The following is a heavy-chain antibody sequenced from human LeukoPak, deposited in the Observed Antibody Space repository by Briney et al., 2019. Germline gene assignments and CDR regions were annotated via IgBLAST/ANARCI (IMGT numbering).Heavy chain of an antibody. Sequence: GGSLRLSCVASGFSSSSYEMTWVRQAPGKELEWVSHISSSGNIIHYADSVKGRFTTSRDNAKNSLYLQMYSLRAEDTAIYYCARVIRGYGSGTYYDWFDPWGQGTLVIVSS. CDR1: GFSSSSYE. V-gene: IGHV3-48*03. CDR3: ARVIRGYGSGTYYDWFDP. J-gene: IGHJ5*02. CDR2: ISSSGNII. D-gene: IGHD3-10*01.